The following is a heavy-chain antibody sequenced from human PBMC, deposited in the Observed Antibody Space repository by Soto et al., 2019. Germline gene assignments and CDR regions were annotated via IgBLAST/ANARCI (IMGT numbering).Heavy chain of an antibody. CDR2: IYYSGST. D-gene: IGHD3-22*01. CDR3: ARVSEGPYYDSSGYPDY. V-gene: IGHV4-30-4*01. CDR1: GGSISSGDYY. J-gene: IGHJ4*02. Sequence: QVQLQESGPGLVKPSQTLSLTYTVSGGSISSGDYYWSWIRQPPGKGLEWIGYIYYSGSTYYNPSLKSRVTISVDTSKNQFSLKLSSVTAADTAVYYCARVSEGPYYDSSGYPDYWGQGTLVTVSS.